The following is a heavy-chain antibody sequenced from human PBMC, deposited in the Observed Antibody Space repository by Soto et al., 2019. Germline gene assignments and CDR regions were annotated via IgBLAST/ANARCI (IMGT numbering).Heavy chain of an antibody. D-gene: IGHD1-26*01. CDR3: ARTYKECELLRPYYFDY. J-gene: IGHJ4*02. V-gene: IGHV1-69*01. CDR2: IIPIFGTA. CDR1: GGTISSYA. Sequence: QVQLVQSGAEVKKPGSSVKVSCKASGGTISSYAISWVRQAPGQGLEWMGGIIPIFGTANYAQKFQGRVTITADESTSTAYMELSSLRSEDTAVYYCARTYKECELLRPYYFDYWGQGTLVTVSS.